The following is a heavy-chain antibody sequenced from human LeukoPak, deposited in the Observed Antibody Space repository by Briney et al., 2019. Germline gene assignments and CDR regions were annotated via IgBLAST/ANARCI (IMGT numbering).Heavy chain of an antibody. Sequence: PGRSLRLSCAASGFTFSSYGMHWVRQAPGKGLEWVAVIWYDGSNKYYADSVKGRFTISRENSKNTLYLQMNSLRAEDTAVYYCASARNWNYGFDYWGQGTLVTVSS. CDR3: ASARNWNYGFDY. CDR2: IWYDGSNK. V-gene: IGHV3-33*01. D-gene: IGHD1-7*01. CDR1: GFTFSSYG. J-gene: IGHJ4*02.